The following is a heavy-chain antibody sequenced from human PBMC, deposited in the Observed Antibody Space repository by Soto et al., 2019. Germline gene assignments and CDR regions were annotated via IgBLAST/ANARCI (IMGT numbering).Heavy chain of an antibody. CDR3: ARDMPYAAGRLAGCEY. CDR2: IYHSGTT. V-gene: IGHV4-59*01. D-gene: IGHD3-16*01. CDR1: VGSITGSY. Sequence: PSETLSLTCTFSVGSITGSYWSCIRDPPGKTLEWIGYIYHSGTTTYNPSLKSRVSISVDTSKNQFSLRLTSVIAADTAVYYCARDMPYAAGRLAGCEYWGQGILVNVSS. J-gene: IGHJ4*02.